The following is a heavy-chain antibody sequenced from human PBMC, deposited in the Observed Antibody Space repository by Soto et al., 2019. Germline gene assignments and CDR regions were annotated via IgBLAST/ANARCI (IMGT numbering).Heavy chain of an antibody. D-gene: IGHD1-1*01. J-gene: IGHJ4*02. CDR1: GGSISSYY. V-gene: IGHV4-59*08. CDR3: ARRYGYSFDY. Sequence: SEALSLTCTVSGGSISSYYWSWIRQPPGKGLEWIGYIYYSGSTNYNPSLKSRVTISVDTSKNQFSLKLSSVTAADTAVYYCARRYGYSFDYWGQGTLVTVSS. CDR2: IYYSGST.